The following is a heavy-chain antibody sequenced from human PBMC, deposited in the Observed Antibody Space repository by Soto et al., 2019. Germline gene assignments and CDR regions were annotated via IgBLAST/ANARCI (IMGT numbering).Heavy chain of an antibody. Sequence: ELQLLESGGGLVQPGGSLRLSCTASGFTVSRHARTWVRQAPGRGLEWVSGLGGSGGSIYYADSVKCRFTISRENSINTLYLQMKTLRAEDTAVYYCEKVSSSWYAGFFGLWGQGTPVTVSS. CDR2: LGGSGGSI. CDR3: EKVSSSWYAGFFGL. D-gene: IGHD6-13*01. CDR1: GFTVSRHA. V-gene: IGHV3-23*01. J-gene: IGHJ4*02.